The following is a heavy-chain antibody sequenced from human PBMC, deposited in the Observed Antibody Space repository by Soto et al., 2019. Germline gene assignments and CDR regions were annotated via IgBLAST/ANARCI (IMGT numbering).Heavy chain of an antibody. D-gene: IGHD2-2*01. V-gene: IGHV3-7*01. CDR2: IKQDGSEK. CDR1: GFTFSSYW. J-gene: IGHJ4*02. Sequence: EVQLVESGGGLVQPGGSLRLSCAASGFTFSSYWMSWVRQAPGKGLEWVANIKQDGSEKYYVDSVKGRFTISRDNAKNSLYLQMNSLRAEDTAVYYCARDNLPAAMRTTVIDYWGQGTLVTVSS. CDR3: ARDNLPAAMRTTVIDY.